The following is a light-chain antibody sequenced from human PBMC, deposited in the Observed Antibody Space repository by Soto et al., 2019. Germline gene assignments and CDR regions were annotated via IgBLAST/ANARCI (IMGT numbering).Light chain of an antibody. J-gene: IGKJ1*01. V-gene: IGKV3-20*01. CDR3: QQYGSSPLWT. CDR1: QSVSSSY. Sequence: EIVLTQSPGTLSLSPGERATLSCRASQSVSSSYLAWYQQKPGQAPRLLIYGASSRATGIPDRFGGSGSGTDFTLTISRLEPEDFAAYYCQQYGSSPLWTFGQGTKVEIK. CDR2: GAS.